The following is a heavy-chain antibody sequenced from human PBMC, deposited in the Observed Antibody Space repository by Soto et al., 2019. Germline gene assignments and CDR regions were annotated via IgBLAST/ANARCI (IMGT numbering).Heavy chain of an antibody. J-gene: IGHJ4*02. V-gene: IGHV2-5*02. CDR3: AHRADCNGNWNVGSYDV. CDR2: IYWDDDK. CDR1: GFSLTTRPVG. Sequence: QITLKESGPTLVKPTQTLTLTCTFSGFSLTTRPVGLGWIRQPPGKALEQLALIYWDDDKRYSPSLMSRLTITKDTTKKLVLPTITNKALVDTATYYCAHRADCNGNWNVGSYDVWGQGALVIVSS. D-gene: IGHD1-1*01.